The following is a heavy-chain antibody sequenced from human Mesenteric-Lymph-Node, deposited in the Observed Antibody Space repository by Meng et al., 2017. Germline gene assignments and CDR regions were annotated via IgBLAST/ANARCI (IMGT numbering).Heavy chain of an antibody. CDR1: GFNFKRHS. V-gene: IGHV3-23*01. J-gene: IGHJ4*02. CDR3: AKIRAAGGMTGDFDY. Sequence: GSLRLSCGASGFNFKRHSMTWVRQAPGKGLEWVAIISAGGGTAYYADSVKGRFTISRDNSKNTLSLQLNSLRDEDTAVYYCAKIRAAGGMTGDFDYWGQGTLVTVSS. CDR2: ISAGGGTA. D-gene: IGHD6-13*01.